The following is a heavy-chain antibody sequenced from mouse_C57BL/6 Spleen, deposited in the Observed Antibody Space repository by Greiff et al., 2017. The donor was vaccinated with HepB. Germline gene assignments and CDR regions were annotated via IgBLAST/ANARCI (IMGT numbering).Heavy chain of an antibody. CDR3: ARKGGYYVTYWYFDV. Sequence: VQLQQPGAELVKPGASVKLSCKASGYTFTSYWMQWVNQRPGQGLEWIGELDPSDSYTNYNQKFKGKATLTVDTSSSTAYMQLSSLTSEDSAVYYCARKGGYYVTYWYFDVWGTGTTVTVSS. D-gene: IGHD2-3*01. CDR1: GYTFTSYW. CDR2: LDPSDSYT. V-gene: IGHV1-50*01. J-gene: IGHJ1*03.